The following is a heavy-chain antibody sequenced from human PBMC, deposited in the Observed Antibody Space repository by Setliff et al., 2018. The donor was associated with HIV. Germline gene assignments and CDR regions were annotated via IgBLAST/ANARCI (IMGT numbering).Heavy chain of an antibody. CDR2: FDPEDGEV. V-gene: IGHV1-24*01. CDR3: LLPCTSGWHNWADP. D-gene: IGHD2-8*01. J-gene: IGHJ5*02. CDR1: GYTHTELS. Sequence: ASVKVSCKVSGYTHTELSIHWVRQAPGKGLEWMGGFDPEDGEVVYAQKFEGRVTMTEDTSTDTAYMELSSLRSEDTAEYYCLLPCTSGWHNWADPWGQGTLVTVSS.